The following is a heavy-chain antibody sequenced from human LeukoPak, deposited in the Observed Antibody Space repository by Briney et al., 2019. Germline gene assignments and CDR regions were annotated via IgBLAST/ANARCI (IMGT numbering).Heavy chain of an antibody. CDR2: IYYSGST. V-gene: IGHV4-39*01. J-gene: IGHJ4*02. CDR3: ARRNYGDYPPD. CDR1: GGSISSSSYY. Sequence: SETLSLTCTVSGGSISSSSYYWGWIRQPPGKGLEWIGSIYYSGSTYYNPSLKSRVTISVDTSKNQFSLKLSSVTAADAAVYYCARRNYGDYPPDWGQGTLVTVSS. D-gene: IGHD4-17*01.